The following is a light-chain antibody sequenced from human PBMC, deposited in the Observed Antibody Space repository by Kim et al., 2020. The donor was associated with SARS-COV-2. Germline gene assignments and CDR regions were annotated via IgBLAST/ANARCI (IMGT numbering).Light chain of an antibody. CDR1: SSNIGAGYD. J-gene: IGLJ3*02. CDR3: QSYDGSLSGSV. Sequence: QRVTISCTGSSSNIGAGYDVHWYQHLPGAAPKLLIYGTSNRPSGVPDRFSGSKSGTSVSLAITGLQAEDEADYYCQSYDGSLSGSVFGGGTKLTVL. CDR2: GTS. V-gene: IGLV1-40*01.